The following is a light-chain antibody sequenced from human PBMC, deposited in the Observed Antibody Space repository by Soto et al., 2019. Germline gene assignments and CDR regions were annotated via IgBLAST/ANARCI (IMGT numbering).Light chain of an antibody. V-gene: IGLV2-14*01. Sequence: QSVLTQPASVSGSPGQSITISCPGTSSDVGGYNYVSWYQQHPGKAPKLMIYEVSNRPSGVSNRFSGSKSGNTASLTISGLQAEDEADYYCSSYTSSSTVCGTGTKVTVL. CDR1: SSDVGGYNY. CDR3: SSYTSSSTV. CDR2: EVS. J-gene: IGLJ1*01.